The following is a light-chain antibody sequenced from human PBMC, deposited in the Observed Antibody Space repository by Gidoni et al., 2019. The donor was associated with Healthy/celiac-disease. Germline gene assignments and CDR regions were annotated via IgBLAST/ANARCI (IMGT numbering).Light chain of an antibody. CDR3: QQRSNWPPST. CDR2: DAS. Sequence: EIVLTQSPATLSLSPGERATLSCRASQSVSSYLAWSQQKPGQAPRLLIYDASNRATGIPARFSGSESGTDFTVTISSIETEDFAVYYCQQRSNWPPSTFGQGTRLEIK. CDR1: QSVSSY. J-gene: IGKJ5*01. V-gene: IGKV3-11*01.